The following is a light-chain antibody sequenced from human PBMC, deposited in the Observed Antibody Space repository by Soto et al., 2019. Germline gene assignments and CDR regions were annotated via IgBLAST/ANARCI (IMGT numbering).Light chain of an antibody. J-gene: IGKJ3*01. CDR3: PQYYNSPFT. V-gene: IGKV1-16*02. Sequence: DIQMTQSPSSLSASVGDRVTITCRASQGITNHLAWFQQKPGKAPQSLIYAASSLQSGVPSKFIGGGSGTDFTLTVSSLQPADFPTYYGPQYYNSPFTFSPSNKVDV. CDR1: QGITNH. CDR2: AAS.